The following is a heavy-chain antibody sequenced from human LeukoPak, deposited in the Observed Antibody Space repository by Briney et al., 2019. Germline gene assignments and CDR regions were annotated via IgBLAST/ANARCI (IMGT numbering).Heavy chain of an antibody. J-gene: IGHJ3*02. D-gene: IGHD5-12*01. CDR1: GYTFTSYG. CDR2: INPSGGST. CDR3: AQYSGYEDVDAFDI. Sequence: GASVKVSCKASGYTFTSYGISWVRQAPGQGLEWMGIINPSGGSTSYAQKFQGRVTMTRDMSTSTVYMELSSLRSEDTAVYYCAQYSGYEDVDAFDIWGQGTMVTVSS. V-gene: IGHV1-46*01.